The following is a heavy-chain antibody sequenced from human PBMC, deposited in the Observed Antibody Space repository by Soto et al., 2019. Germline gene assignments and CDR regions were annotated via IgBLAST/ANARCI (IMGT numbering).Heavy chain of an antibody. V-gene: IGHV4-31*03. CDR3: ARERHDYYDSSGYLDY. CDR1: GGSTSSDGYY. J-gene: IGHJ4*02. Sequence: SETLSRTCTVSGGSTSSDGYYWRGIRQHPGKGLEWIGYIYYSGSTYYSPSLKSRVTISVDTSKNQFSLKLSSVTAADTAVYYCARERHDYYDSSGYLDYWGQG. D-gene: IGHD3-22*01. CDR2: IYYSGST.